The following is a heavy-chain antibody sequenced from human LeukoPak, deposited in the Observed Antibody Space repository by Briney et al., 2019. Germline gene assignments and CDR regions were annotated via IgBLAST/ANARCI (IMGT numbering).Heavy chain of an antibody. CDR3: ASFYYGSGLAVDY. D-gene: IGHD3-10*01. V-gene: IGHV4-4*09. CDR1: GGSISTDY. J-gene: IGHJ4*02. CDR2: IYPSGRS. Sequence: SETLSLTCTVSGGSISTDYWNWIRQPPGKGLEWIGYIYPSGRSNYSPSLKSRVTISADTSKRQFSLKPTSVTAADTAVYYCASFYYGSGLAVDYWGQGILVTVSS.